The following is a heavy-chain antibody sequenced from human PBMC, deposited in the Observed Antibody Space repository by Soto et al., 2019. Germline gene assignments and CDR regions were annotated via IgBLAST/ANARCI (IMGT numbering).Heavy chain of an antibody. CDR3: ARDRAGYSSVNWFDP. D-gene: IGHD6-25*01. V-gene: IGHV4-59*01. J-gene: IGHJ5*02. Sequence: SETLSLTCTVSGGSISSYYWSWIRQPPGKGLEWIGYIYYSGSTNYNPSLKSRVTISVDTSKNQFSLKLSSVTAADTAVYYCARDRAGYSSVNWFDPWGQGTLVTVSS. CDR2: IYYSGST. CDR1: GGSISSYY.